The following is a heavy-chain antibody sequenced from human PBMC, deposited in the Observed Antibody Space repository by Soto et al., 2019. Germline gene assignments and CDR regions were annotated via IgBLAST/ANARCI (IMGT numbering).Heavy chain of an antibody. CDR1: GGSISSSSYY. J-gene: IGHJ5*02. D-gene: IGHD6-13*01. CDR2: IYYSGST. Sequence: QLQLQESGPGLVKPSETLSLTCTVSGGSISSSSYYWGWIRQPPGKGLEWIGSIYYSGSTYYNPSLKLRVTISVDTSKDQFSLKLSSVTAADTAVYYCARLVAAAGTGVDNWFDPWGQGTLVTVSS. V-gene: IGHV4-39*01. CDR3: ARLVAAAGTGVDNWFDP.